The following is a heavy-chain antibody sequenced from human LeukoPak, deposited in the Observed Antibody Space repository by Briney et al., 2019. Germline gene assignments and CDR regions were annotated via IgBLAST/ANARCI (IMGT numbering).Heavy chain of an antibody. Sequence: GGSLRLSCAASGFTFSNYGMHWVRQAPGKGLEWVSVIYSGGSTYYADSVKGRFTISRDNSKNTLYLQMNSLRAEDTAVYYCANLAVAGMSDYWGQGTLVTVSS. D-gene: IGHD6-19*01. V-gene: IGHV3-NL1*01. CDR3: ANLAVAGMSDY. J-gene: IGHJ4*02. CDR2: IYSGGST. CDR1: GFTFSNYG.